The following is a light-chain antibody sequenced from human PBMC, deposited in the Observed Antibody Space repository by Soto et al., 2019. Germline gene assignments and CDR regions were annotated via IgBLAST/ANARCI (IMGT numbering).Light chain of an antibody. CDR1: QSISTY. Sequence: PGQRATLSCRASQSISTYLACYQVTPGQAPRLLLYDASSRATGVPARFSGSGSGTDFSLTISSLEPEDVAVYYCQQRSQWPPMTFGQGTRLEIK. CDR2: DAS. V-gene: IGKV3-11*01. CDR3: QQRSQWPPMT. J-gene: IGKJ5*01.